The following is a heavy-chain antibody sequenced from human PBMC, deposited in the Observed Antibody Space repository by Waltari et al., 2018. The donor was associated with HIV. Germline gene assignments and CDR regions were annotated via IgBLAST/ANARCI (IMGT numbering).Heavy chain of an antibody. Sequence: EVQLVESGGGLVKPGGSLRLSCAASGFTFNNAWVSWVRQTPWNGLEWVGRIKSKTDGGTTNDAAPVNGRFTISRDDSKNTLYLQMNSLRTEDTAVYYCTTRIVGPTFDYWGQGTLVTVSS. CDR3: TTRIVGPTFDY. V-gene: IGHV3-15*01. CDR2: IKSKTDGGTT. D-gene: IGHD1-26*01. CDR1: GFTFNNAW. J-gene: IGHJ4*02.